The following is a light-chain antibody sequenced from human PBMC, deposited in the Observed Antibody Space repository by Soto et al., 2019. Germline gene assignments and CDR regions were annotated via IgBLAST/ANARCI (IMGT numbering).Light chain of an antibody. Sequence: DIQMTQSPSSLSASVGDRVTISCRASQSISNHLNWYQHKPGKAPKVLIYAASSLQGGVPSRFRGSGSGTDFTLTINSLQPEDVATYYCQQSYSTPFTFGPGTKVDIK. CDR2: AAS. CDR3: QQSYSTPFT. V-gene: IGKV1-39*01. J-gene: IGKJ3*01. CDR1: QSISNH.